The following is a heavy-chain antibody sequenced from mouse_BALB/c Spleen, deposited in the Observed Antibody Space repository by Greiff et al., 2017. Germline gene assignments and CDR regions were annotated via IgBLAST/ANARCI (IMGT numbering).Heavy chain of an antibody. Sequence: QVQLQQSGAELAKPGASVKMSCKASGYTFTSYWMHWVKQRPGQGLEWIGYINPSTGYTEYNQKFKDKATLTADKSSSTAYMQLSSLTSEDSAVYYCARSYGNYPYDYAMDYWGQGTSVTVSS. D-gene: IGHD2-10*02. J-gene: IGHJ4*01. CDR3: ARSYGNYPYDYAMDY. CDR2: INPSTGYT. CDR1: GYTFTSYW. V-gene: IGHV1-7*01.